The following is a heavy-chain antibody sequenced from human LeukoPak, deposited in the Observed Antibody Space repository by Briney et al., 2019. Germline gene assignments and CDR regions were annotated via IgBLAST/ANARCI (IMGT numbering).Heavy chain of an antibody. Sequence: HPGGSLRLSCATSGFTFSSYWMSWVRQAPGKGLEWVANIKEDGSDKYYVDSVRGRFSISRDNAKNSLYLQMNSLRAEDTAVYYCARTPKAYYGSGSNFWGQGTLVTVSS. CDR1: GFTFSSYW. D-gene: IGHD3-10*01. J-gene: IGHJ4*02. CDR3: ARTPKAYYGSGSNF. CDR2: IKEDGSDK. V-gene: IGHV3-7*01.